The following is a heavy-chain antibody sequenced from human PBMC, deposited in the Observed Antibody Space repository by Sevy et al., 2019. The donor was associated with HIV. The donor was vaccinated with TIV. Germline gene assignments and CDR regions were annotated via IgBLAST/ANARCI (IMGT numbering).Heavy chain of an antibody. D-gene: IGHD1-1*01. CDR2: SGST. V-gene: IGHV4-59*02. Sequence: PWETLSLTCTVSGVSVSPYYWAWIRQPPGKGLECVAFSGSTNYNPSLKSRATTSVDTSKNQFSLKLSSVTAADTAIYYCARGGPNQQQLDYFDHWGQGTLVTVSS. CDR3: ARGGPNQQQLDYFDH. CDR1: GVSVSPYY. J-gene: IGHJ4*02.